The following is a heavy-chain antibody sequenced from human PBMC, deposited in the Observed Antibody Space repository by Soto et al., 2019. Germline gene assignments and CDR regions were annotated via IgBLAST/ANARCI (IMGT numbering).Heavy chain of an antibody. CDR1: GGSFSGYY. Sequence: PSETLSLTCAVYGGSFSGYYWSWIRQPPGKGLEWIGEINHSGSTYYNPSLKSRVTISVDTSKNQFSLKLNSVTAADSAVYFCARLEGLATISYYFDYWGQGTLVTVSS. J-gene: IGHJ4*02. D-gene: IGHD3-9*01. V-gene: IGHV4-34*01. CDR3: ARLEGLATISYYFDY. CDR2: INHSGST.